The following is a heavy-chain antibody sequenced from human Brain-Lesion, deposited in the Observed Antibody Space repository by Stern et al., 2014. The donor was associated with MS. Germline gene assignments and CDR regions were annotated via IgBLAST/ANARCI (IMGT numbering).Heavy chain of an antibody. CDR3: VSETGGYTYGDTDFFDF. CDR2: IYASGST. CDR1: GGSISSGSYY. J-gene: IGHJ4*02. V-gene: IGHV4-61*02. D-gene: IGHD5-18*01. Sequence: QLQLQESGPGLVKPSQTLSLTCSVSGGSISSGSYYWNWIRQPAGKGLEWIGRIYASGSTNYSPSLKSRVFISGDTSKNQFSLKLSSVTAADAAMYYCVSETGGYTYGDTDFFDFWGQGTLVTVSS.